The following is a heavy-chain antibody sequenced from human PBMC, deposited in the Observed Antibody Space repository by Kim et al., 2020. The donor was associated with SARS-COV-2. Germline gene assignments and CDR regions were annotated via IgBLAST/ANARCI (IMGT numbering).Heavy chain of an antibody. J-gene: IGHJ6*02. D-gene: IGHD3-3*01. CDR3: ARVATGDFWSGFGEGMDV. Sequence: SETLSLTCTVSGGSISSYYWSWIRQPPGKGLEWIGYIYYSGSTNYNPSLKSRVTISVDTSKNQFSLKLSSVTAADTAVYYCARVATGDFWSGFGEGMDVWGQGTTVTVSS. CDR1: GGSISSYY. CDR2: IYYSGST. V-gene: IGHV4-59*13.